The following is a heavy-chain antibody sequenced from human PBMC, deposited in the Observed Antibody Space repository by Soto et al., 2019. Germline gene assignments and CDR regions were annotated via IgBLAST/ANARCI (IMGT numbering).Heavy chain of an antibody. J-gene: IGHJ3*02. CDR2: ISSSGSTI. Sequence: PGGSLRLSCVASGFTFSDYYMSWVRQAPGQGLEWVSYISSSGSTIYYGDSVKGRFTISRDNAKNSLYLQMNSLRTEDTAVYYCAKTANGWFSAFDIWGQGTMVTVSS. CDR1: GFTFSDYY. CDR3: AKTANGWFSAFDI. D-gene: IGHD6-19*01. V-gene: IGHV3-11*01.